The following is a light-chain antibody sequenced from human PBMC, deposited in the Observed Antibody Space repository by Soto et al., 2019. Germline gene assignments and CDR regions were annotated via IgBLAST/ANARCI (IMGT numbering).Light chain of an antibody. Sequence: QSVLTQPPSASGTPGQRVTISCSGSSSNIGSNTVIWYQQLPGTAPKLLIYSNNQRPPGVPDRFSGSKSGTSASLAISGLQSEDEAAYYCAAWDDSLTGPLYVFGTGTKLTVL. V-gene: IGLV1-44*01. CDR3: AAWDDSLTGPLYV. CDR2: SNN. CDR1: SSNIGSNT. J-gene: IGLJ1*01.